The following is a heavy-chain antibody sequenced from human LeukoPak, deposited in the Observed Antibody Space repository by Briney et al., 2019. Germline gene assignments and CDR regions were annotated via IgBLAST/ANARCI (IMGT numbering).Heavy chain of an antibody. D-gene: IGHD3-22*01. J-gene: IGHJ4*02. V-gene: IGHV1-46*01. CDR1: GGTFTSYY. Sequence: ASVKVSCKASGGTFTSYYMHWVRQAPGQGLEWMGIINPSGGSTSYAQKFRGRVTMTRDTSTSTVYMELSSLRSEDTAVYYCASDNTYYYDSSGPPQYWGQGTLVTVSS. CDR2: INPSGGST. CDR3: ASDNTYYYDSSGPPQY.